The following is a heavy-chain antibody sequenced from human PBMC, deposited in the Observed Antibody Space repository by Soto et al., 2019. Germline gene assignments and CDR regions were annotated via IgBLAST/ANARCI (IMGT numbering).Heavy chain of an antibody. J-gene: IGHJ4*02. D-gene: IGHD2-2*02. CDR3: AREGRGKKAGYNGLVSLGY. CDR1: GSRFSNYV. V-gene: IGHV1-69*06. CDR2: VIPIFNST. Sequence: SVKVSCKVSGSRFSNYVISWVRQAPGHGLEWLGRVIPIFNSTKYAQSFQGRVTITADKSTSTASLELSSLRSDDTAVYYCAREGRGKKAGYNGLVSLGYWGQGTLVTVSS.